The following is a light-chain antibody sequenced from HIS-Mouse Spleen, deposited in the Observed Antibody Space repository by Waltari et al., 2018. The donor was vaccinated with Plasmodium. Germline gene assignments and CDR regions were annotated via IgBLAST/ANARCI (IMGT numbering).Light chain of an antibody. V-gene: IGLV2-11*01. CDR2: DVS. J-gene: IGLJ1*01. CDR1: SSAVCCYTY. CDR3: CSYAGSYTYV. Sequence: QSALTQPRSVSGSPGPPVTISCTGTSSAVCCYTYFSWYQQPPGKAPKLMIYDVSKRPSGVPDRFSGSKSGNTASLTISGLQAEDEADYYCCSYAGSYTYVFGTGTKVTVL.